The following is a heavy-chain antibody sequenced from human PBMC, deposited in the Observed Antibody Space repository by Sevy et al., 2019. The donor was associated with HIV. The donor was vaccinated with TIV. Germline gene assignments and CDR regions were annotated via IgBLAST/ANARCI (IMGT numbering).Heavy chain of an antibody. Sequence: GGSLRLSCAASGFTFSSYAMHWVRQAPGKGLEWVAVISYDGSNKYYADSVKGRFTISRDNSKNTLYLQMNSLRAEDTAVYYCARGGITMVRGVKNWFDPWCQGTLVTVSS. CDR1: GFTFSSYA. CDR3: ARGGITMVRGVKNWFDP. J-gene: IGHJ5*02. D-gene: IGHD3-10*01. V-gene: IGHV3-30-3*01. CDR2: ISYDGSNK.